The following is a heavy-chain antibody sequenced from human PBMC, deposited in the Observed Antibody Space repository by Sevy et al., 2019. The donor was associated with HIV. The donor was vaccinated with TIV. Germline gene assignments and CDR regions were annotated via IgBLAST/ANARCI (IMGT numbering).Heavy chain of an antibody. CDR2: IWNDGSNK. CDR1: GFTFRHYG. CDR3: ARGGDFNDRSAKRDFDY. J-gene: IGHJ4*02. V-gene: IGHV3-33*01. Sequence: GGSLRLSCAASGFTFRHYGMHWVRPAPGKGLEGVAVIWNDGSNKYYADSVKGRFTISRDNSKNTLYLQMNSLRVEDTAVYFCARGGDFNDRSAKRDFDYWGQGTLVTVSS. D-gene: IGHD3-22*01.